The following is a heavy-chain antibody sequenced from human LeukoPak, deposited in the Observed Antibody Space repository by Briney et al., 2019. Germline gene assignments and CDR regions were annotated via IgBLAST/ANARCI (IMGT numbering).Heavy chain of an antibody. CDR1: GYTFTSYD. V-gene: IGHV1-8*03. D-gene: IGHD3-3*01. J-gene: IGHJ4*01. CDR3: ARGRHTPFWSRSPFDY. CDR2: MNPNSGNT. Sequence: ASVKVSCKASGYTFTSYDINWVRQATGQGLEWMGWMNPNSGNTGYAQKFQGRVTITRNTSISTAYMELSSLRSEDTAVYYCARGRHTPFWSRSPFDYWGHGTLVTVSS.